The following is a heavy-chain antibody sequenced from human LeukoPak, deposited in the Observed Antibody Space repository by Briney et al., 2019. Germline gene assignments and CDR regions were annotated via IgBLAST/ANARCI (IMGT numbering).Heavy chain of an antibody. Sequence: GASVKVSCKASGYTFTSYAMNWVRQAPGQGLEWMGWINPNSGGTNYAQKFQGWVTMTRDTSISTAYMELSRLRSDDTAVYYCARDSVYSSGREFDYWGQGTLVTVSS. D-gene: IGHD6-19*01. CDR3: ARDSVYSSGREFDY. J-gene: IGHJ4*02. CDR1: GYTFTSYA. CDR2: INPNSGGT. V-gene: IGHV1-2*04.